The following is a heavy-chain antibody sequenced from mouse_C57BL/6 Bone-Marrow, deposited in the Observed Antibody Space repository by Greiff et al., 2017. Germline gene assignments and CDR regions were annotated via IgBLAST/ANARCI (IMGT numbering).Heavy chain of an antibody. CDR2: IDPSDSYT. Sequence: VQLQQPGAELVRPGTSVKLSCKASGYTFTSYWMHWVKQRPGQGLEWIGVIDPSDSYTNYNQKFKGKATLTVDTSSSTAYMQLSSLTSEDSAVYYCARRGLRSDYWGQGTTLTVSS. D-gene: IGHD2-2*01. J-gene: IGHJ2*01. CDR3: ARRGLRSDY. CDR1: GYTFTSYW. V-gene: IGHV1-59*01.